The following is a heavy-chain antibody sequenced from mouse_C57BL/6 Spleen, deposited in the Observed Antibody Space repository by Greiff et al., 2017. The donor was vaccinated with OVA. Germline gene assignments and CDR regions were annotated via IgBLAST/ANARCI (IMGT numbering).Heavy chain of an antibody. D-gene: IGHD1-1*01. Sequence: EVQLQQSGPELVKPGASVKISCKASGYTFTDYYMNWVKQSHGKSLEWIGDINPNNGGTSYNQKFKGKATLTVDKSSSTAYMELRSLTSEDSAGYYCSRAGEYDGSSYDGYFDVWGTGTTVTVSS. CDR2: INPNNGGT. CDR3: SRAGEYDGSSYDGYFDV. V-gene: IGHV1-26*01. CDR1: GYTFTDYY. J-gene: IGHJ1*03.